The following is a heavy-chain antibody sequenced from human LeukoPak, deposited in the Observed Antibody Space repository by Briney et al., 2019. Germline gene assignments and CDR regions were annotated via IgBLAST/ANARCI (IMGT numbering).Heavy chain of an antibody. CDR1: GVSLTPSY. D-gene: IGHD3-10*01. V-gene: IGHV4-59*12. Sequence: PSETLSLTCTVSGVSLTPSYWSWIRQPPGEGLGWIGFIYYRRNTNYNPSLKSRVTISGDTSKNQVSLKLIPETAADTAVDFGARGEEHGSGTVQFDYWGQGTLVTVSS. CDR3: ARGEEHGSGTVQFDY. CDR2: IYYRRNT. J-gene: IGHJ4*02.